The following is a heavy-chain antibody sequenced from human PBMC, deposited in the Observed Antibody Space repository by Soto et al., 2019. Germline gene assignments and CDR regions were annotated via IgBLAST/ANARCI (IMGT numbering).Heavy chain of an antibody. D-gene: IGHD1-1*01. V-gene: IGHV5-10-1*01. J-gene: IGHJ6*02. Sequence: GESLKISCQGSGYSFTDYRITWVRQMPGKGLEWMGRIDPSDSYTNYSPSFQGHITISADKSIDTAYLQWSSLEASDTAIYYCARRLSGPKEEYNAYYFYGLDVWGQGTKVTVSS. CDR3: ARRLSGPKEEYNAYYFYGLDV. CDR1: GYSFTDYR. CDR2: IDPSDSYT.